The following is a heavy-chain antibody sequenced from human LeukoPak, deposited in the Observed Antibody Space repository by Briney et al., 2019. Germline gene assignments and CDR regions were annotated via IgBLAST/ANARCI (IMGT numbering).Heavy chain of an antibody. D-gene: IGHD6-19*01. CDR2: IYTSGNT. J-gene: IGHJ4*02. CDR1: GGSIRSYY. V-gene: IGHV4-4*07. Sequence: SETLSLTCTVSGGSIRSYYWTWIRQPAGKGLEWIGHIYTSGNTNYNPSLKSRVTMSVDTSKNQFSLKLSSVTAADTAVYYCARSEYSGGWYPFGYWGQGILVTVSS. CDR3: ARSEYSGGWYPFGY.